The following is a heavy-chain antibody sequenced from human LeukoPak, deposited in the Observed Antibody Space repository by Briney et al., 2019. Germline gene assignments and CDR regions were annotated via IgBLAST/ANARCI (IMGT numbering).Heavy chain of an antibody. J-gene: IGHJ3*02. CDR3: ATRLPPQRRGAFDI. D-gene: IGHD5-12*01. CDR2: ISWNRGSI. V-gene: IGHV3-9*01. Sequence: GGSLRLSCAGSGFTFGDYAMHWVRQAPGKGLEWVSGISWNRGSIGYADSVKGRFTISRDNTKNSLYLQMNSLRAEDTAVYYCATRLPPQRRGAFDIWGQGTMVTVSS. CDR1: GFTFGDYA.